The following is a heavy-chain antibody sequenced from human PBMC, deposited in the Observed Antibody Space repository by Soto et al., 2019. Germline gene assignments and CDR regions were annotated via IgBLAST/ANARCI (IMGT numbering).Heavy chain of an antibody. Sequence: SETLSLTCAVYGGSFSGYYWSWIRQPPGKGLEWIGEINHSGSTNYNPSLKSRVTISVDTSKNQFSLKLSSVTAADTAVYYCARGTRYYYGSGSYYNNPFYWGQGTLVTVSS. V-gene: IGHV4-34*01. CDR2: INHSGST. J-gene: IGHJ4*02. D-gene: IGHD3-10*01. CDR1: GGSFSGYY. CDR3: ARGTRYYYGSGSYYNNPFY.